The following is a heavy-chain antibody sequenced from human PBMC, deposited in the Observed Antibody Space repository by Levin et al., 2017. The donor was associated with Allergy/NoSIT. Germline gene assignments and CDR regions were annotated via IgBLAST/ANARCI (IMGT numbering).Heavy chain of an antibody. Sequence: SVKVSCKASGGTFSSYAISWVRQAPGQGLEWMGGIIPIFGTANYAQKFQGRVTITADESTSTAYMELSSLRSEDTAVYYCAEGLYYSGSYYSLDYWGQGTLVTVSS. CDR2: IIPIFGTA. CDR1: GGTFSSYA. J-gene: IGHJ4*02. D-gene: IGHD1-26*01. CDR3: AEGLYYSGSYYSLDY. V-gene: IGHV1-69*13.